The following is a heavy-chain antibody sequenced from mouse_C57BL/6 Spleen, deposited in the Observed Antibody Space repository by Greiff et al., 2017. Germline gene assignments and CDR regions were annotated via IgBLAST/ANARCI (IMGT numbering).Heavy chain of an antibody. CDR1: GYTFTSYT. Sequence: LVESGAELARPGASVKMSCKASGYTFTSYTMHWVKQRPGQGLEWIGYINPSSGYTKYNQKFKDKATLTADKSSSTAYMQLSSLTSEDSAVYYCARREGEYFDYWGQGTTRTVSS. J-gene: IGHJ2*01. V-gene: IGHV1-4*01. CDR2: INPSSGYT. CDR3: ARREGEYFDY.